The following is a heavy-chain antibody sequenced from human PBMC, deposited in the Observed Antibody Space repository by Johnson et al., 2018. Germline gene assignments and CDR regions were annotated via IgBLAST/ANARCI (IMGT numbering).Heavy chain of an antibody. D-gene: IGHD2-21*02. CDR3: AKAHSIVTASGRAAFDI. V-gene: IGHV3-23*04. CDR1: GFIFSTYA. J-gene: IGHJ3*02. Sequence: VQLVESGGGLVQPGGSLRLSCTASGFIFSTYAMSWVRQAPGKGLEWVSSISGTSVTTDFADSVKGRFTISRDNSKNTLYLQMNSLGAEDTAVYYCAKAHSIVTASGRAAFDIWGQGTKVTVSS. CDR2: ISGTSVTT.